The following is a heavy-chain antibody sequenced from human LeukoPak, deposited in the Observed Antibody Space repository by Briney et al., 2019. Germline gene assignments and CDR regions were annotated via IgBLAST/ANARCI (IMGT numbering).Heavy chain of an antibody. CDR3: ARTSFKLPDY. D-gene: IGHD1-7*01. J-gene: IGHJ4*02. Sequence: ASVKVSCKASGYTFTGYYMHWVRQAPGQGLEWMGWINTNTGNPTYAQGFTGRFVFSLDTSVSTAYLQISSLKAEDTAVYYCARTSFKLPDYWGQGTLVTVSS. CDR2: INTNTGNP. CDR1: GYTFTGYY. V-gene: IGHV7-4-1*02.